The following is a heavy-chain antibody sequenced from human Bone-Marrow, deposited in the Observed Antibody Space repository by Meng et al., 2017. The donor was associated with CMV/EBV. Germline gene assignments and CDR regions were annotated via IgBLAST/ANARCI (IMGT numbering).Heavy chain of an antibody. J-gene: IGHJ4*02. V-gene: IGHV4-39*07. CDR2: IYYSGST. CDR3: ARDRIVGATLDY. D-gene: IGHD1-26*01. Sequence: SETLSRTCTVSGGSISSSSYYWGWIRQPPGKGLEWIGSIYYSGSTYYNPSLKSRVTISVDTSKNQFSLKLSSVTAADTAVYYCARDRIVGATLDYWGQGTPVTVSS. CDR1: GGSISSSSYY.